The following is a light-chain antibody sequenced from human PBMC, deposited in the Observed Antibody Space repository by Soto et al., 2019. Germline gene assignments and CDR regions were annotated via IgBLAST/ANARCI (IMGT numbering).Light chain of an antibody. Sequence: QSALTQPASVSGSPGQSITISCTGTGSDVGGYNYVSWYQQHPGKAPKLMIYEVSNRPSGVSNRFSGSKSGNTASLTISGLQAEDEAEYYCSSYTSSSTLVFGGGTKLTVL. CDR2: EVS. CDR1: GSDVGGYNY. V-gene: IGLV2-14*01. J-gene: IGLJ2*01. CDR3: SSYTSSSTLV.